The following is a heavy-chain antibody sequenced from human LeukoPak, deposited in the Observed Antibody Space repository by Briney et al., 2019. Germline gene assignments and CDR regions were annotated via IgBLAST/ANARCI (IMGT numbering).Heavy chain of an antibody. V-gene: IGHV4-39*01. CDR1: GGSISSSSYY. CDR3: ARQGSSNWNYYFDY. D-gene: IGHD6-13*01. J-gene: IGHJ4*02. Sequence: SETLSLTCTVSGGSISSSSYYWGWIRQPPGKGLEWVGSIYYSGGTYYNPSLKSRVTISVDTSKNQFSLRLNSVTAADTAVYYCARQGSSNWNYYFDYWGQGTLVTVSS. CDR2: IYYSGGT.